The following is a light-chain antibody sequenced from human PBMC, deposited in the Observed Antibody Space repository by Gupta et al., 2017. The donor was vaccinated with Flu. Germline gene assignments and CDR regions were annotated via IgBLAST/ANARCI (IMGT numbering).Light chain of an antibody. CDR3: PKHGCDPPWT. J-gene: IGKJ1*01. CDR2: WAS. CDR1: F. Sequence: FLAWYTQNTEHRPRLLIQWASTMAAGVPYLLSGSGDGTDFTLTNSSRKTEDVAVHYCPKHGCDPPWTFGQGTKVEIK. V-gene: IGKV4-1*01.